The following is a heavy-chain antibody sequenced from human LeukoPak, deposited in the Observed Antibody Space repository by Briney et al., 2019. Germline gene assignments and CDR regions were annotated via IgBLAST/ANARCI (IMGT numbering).Heavy chain of an antibody. V-gene: IGHV4-59*01. CDR2: IYYNGKT. D-gene: IGHD3-10*02. CDR3: ARDLSYYYDGGSFDY. Sequence: PSETLSLTCTVSGGSIKSNFWSWIRQPPGKGLEWIGYIYYNGKTNYNPSLKSRVTISVDTSKNQFSLKLTSVTAADTAVYYCARDLSYYYDGGSFDYWGQGTLVNVSS. CDR1: GGSIKSNF. J-gene: IGHJ4*02.